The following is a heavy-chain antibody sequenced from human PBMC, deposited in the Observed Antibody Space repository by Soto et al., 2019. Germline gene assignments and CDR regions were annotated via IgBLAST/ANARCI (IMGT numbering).Heavy chain of an antibody. CDR3: ARRSDYGDGAAFDI. Sequence: QVQLVQSGAEVKKPGASVKVSCKASGYTFTSYDINWVRQATGQGLEWMGWMNPNSGNTGYAQKFQGRVTMTRNTSISTAYMELRSLRSEDTAVYYCARRSDYGDGAAFDIWGQGTMVTVSS. CDR1: GYTFTSYD. V-gene: IGHV1-8*01. D-gene: IGHD4-17*01. J-gene: IGHJ3*02. CDR2: MNPNSGNT.